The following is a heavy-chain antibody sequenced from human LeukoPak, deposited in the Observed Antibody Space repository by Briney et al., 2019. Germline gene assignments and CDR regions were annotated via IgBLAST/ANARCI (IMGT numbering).Heavy chain of an antibody. CDR1: GGSISSGSYY. D-gene: IGHD5-24*01. CDR3: ARIGDGYNGIDY. V-gene: IGHV4-61*02. Sequence: SETLSLTCTVSGGSISSGSYYWSWIRQPAGKGLEWIGRIYTSGSTNYNPSLKSRVTISVDTSKNQFSLKLSSVTAADTAVYYCARIGDGYNGIDYWGQGTLVTVSS. J-gene: IGHJ4*02. CDR2: IYTSGST.